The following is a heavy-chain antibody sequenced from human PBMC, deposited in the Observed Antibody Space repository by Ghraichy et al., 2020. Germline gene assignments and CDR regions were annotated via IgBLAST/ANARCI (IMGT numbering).Heavy chain of an antibody. V-gene: IGHV4-39*07. CDR1: GGSISSSSYY. CDR3: AREHIRWEPTNY. J-gene: IGHJ4*02. Sequence: SETLSLTCTVSGGSISSSSYYWGWIRQPPGKGLEWIGSIYYSGSTYYNPSLKSRVTISVDTSKNQFSLKLSSVTAADTAVYYCAREHIRWEPTNYWGQGTLVTVSS. CDR2: IYYSGST. D-gene: IGHD1-26*01.